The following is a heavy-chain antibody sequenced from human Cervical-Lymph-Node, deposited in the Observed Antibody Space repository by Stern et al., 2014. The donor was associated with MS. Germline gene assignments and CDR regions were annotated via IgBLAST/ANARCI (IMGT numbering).Heavy chain of an antibody. CDR3: ARDRGLTHYFYGMDV. CDR2: ATYDGSDQ. V-gene: IGHV3-30*03. CDR1: GFTFSDYG. J-gene: IGHJ6*02. Sequence: DQLVESGGGVVQPGKSLRLSCAASGFTFSDYGMHWVRQAPGKGLEWGALATYDGSDQYYADSVKGRFTVSRDNSKNTVLLQMNGLRPEDTAVYFCARDRGLTHYFYGMDVWGQGTTVTVSS. D-gene: IGHD3-10*01.